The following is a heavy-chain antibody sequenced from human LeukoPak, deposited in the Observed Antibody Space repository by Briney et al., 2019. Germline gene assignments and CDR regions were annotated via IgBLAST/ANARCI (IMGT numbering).Heavy chain of an antibody. V-gene: IGHV3-72*01. D-gene: IGHD5-12*01. CDR2: TRNKVNSYTT. J-gene: IGHJ4*02. CDR3: SRASGDLSGRYYFDD. CDR1: GFTLSDHY. Sequence: GGTVRLSCVASGFTLSDHYMDWVRHAPGKGLEWVGCTRNKVNSYTTEDAASVRGRFTISRDDSKNSLYLQMNSLKTEDTAVYYCSRASGDLSGRYYFDDWGQGALVTVSS.